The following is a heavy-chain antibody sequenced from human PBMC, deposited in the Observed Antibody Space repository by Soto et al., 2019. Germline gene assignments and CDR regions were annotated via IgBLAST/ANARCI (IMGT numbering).Heavy chain of an antibody. D-gene: IGHD2-15*01. CDR2: IYYSGST. V-gene: IGHV4-31*03. CDR3: ARDQKALGYCSGGSCSDAFDI. Sequence: QVQLQESGPGLVKPSQTLSLTCTVSGGSISSGGYYWSWIRQHPGKGLEWIGYIYYSGSTYYNPSLKSRVTISVDTSKNQCSLKLSSVTAADTAVYYCARDQKALGYCSGGSCSDAFDIWGQGTMVTVSS. CDR1: GGSISSGGYY. J-gene: IGHJ3*02.